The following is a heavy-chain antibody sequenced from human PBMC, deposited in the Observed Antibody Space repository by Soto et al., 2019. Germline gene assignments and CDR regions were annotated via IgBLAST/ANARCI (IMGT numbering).Heavy chain of an antibody. CDR2: ISSSGSTI. D-gene: IGHD6-13*01. V-gene: IGHV3-11*01. J-gene: IGHJ4*02. CDR1: GFTFSYYY. Sequence: GGSLILSCAASGFTFSYYYMSWIRQAPGKGLEWVSYISSSGSTIYYADSVKGRFTISRDNAKNSLYLQMNSLRAEDTAVYYCARGRRVQQLVNDYWGQGTLVTVSS. CDR3: ARGRRVQQLVNDY.